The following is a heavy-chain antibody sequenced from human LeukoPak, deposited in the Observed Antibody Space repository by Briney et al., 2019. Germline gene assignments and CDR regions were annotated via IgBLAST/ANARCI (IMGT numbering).Heavy chain of an antibody. J-gene: IGHJ4*02. CDR1: GFTFSSYG. Sequence: GGSLRLSCAASGFTFSSYGMHWVRQAPGKGLEWVAFIRYDGSNKYYADSVKGRFTISRDNSKNTLYLQMNSLRAEDTAVYYCARHPATIAARYDYWGQGTLVTVSS. D-gene: IGHD6-6*01. V-gene: IGHV3-30*02. CDR3: ARHPATIAARYDY. CDR2: IRYDGSNK.